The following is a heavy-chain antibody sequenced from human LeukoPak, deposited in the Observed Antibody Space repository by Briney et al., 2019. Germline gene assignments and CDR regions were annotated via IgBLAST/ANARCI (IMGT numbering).Heavy chain of an antibody. CDR1: GFAFSDYY. V-gene: IGHV3-11*04. J-gene: IGHJ4*02. D-gene: IGHD3-10*01. CDR3: AALWFGTYGLFDY. Sequence: GGSLRLSCAASGFAFSDYYMNWIRQAPGKGLEWVSYISSSGSTIYYADSVKGRFTISRDNAKNSLYLQMNSLRAEDTAVYYCAALWFGTYGLFDYWGQGTLVTVSS. CDR2: ISSSGSTI.